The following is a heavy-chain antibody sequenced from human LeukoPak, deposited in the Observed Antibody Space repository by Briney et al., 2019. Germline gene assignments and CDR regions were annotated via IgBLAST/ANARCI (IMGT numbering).Heavy chain of an antibody. CDR2: INPNSGGT. D-gene: IGHD3-16*01. CDR3: AREKGGEVHDDAFDI. CDR1: GYTFTGYY. V-gene: IGHV1-2*06. J-gene: IGHJ3*02. Sequence: ASVKVSCKASGYTFTGYYMHWVRQAPGQGLEWMERINPNSGGTNYAQKFQGRVTMTRDTSITTAYMELSRLRTDDTAVYYCAREKGGEVHDDAFDIWGQGTMVTVSS.